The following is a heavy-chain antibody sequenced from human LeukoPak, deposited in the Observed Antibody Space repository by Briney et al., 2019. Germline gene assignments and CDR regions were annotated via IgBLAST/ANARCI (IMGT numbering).Heavy chain of an antibody. D-gene: IGHD6-6*01. CDR3: AKDIAARSNGVNY. CDR1: GFTFDDYA. CDR2: ISWNSGSI. J-gene: IGHJ4*02. V-gene: IGHV3-9*01. Sequence: PGRSLRLSCAASGFTFDDYAMHWVRHAPGKALEGVSGISWNSGSIVYADSVKRRFTISRDNTKNSLYLQMNSLRAEDTALYYCAKDIAARSNGVNYWGQGTLVTVSS.